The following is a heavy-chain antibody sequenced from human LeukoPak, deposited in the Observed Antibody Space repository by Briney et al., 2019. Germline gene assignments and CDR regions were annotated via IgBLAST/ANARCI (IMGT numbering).Heavy chain of an antibody. CDR3: ARGGSGWYQSFDY. Sequence: GESLNTSWQGFGYSFTSFWIGWVPQMPGKGLEWMGIIYPGDSDTRYSPSFQGQVNILADKSISTAYLQWSSLKASDNAMYYCARGGSGWYQSFDYWGQGTLVTVSS. CDR2: IYPGDSDT. CDR1: GYSFTSFW. V-gene: IGHV5-51*01. J-gene: IGHJ4*02. D-gene: IGHD6-19*01.